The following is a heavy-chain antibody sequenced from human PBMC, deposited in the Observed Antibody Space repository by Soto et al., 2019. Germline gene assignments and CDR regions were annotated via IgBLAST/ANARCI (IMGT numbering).Heavy chain of an antibody. J-gene: IGHJ5*02. V-gene: IGHV4-59*12. CDR3: ARDGGAWGLTGWGS. D-gene: IGHD1-26*01. CDR1: GGSISSYY. Sequence: SETLSVTCTVSGGSISSYYWSWIRQPPGKGLEWIGYIYYSGSTNYNPSLKSRATLSVDTSKNQFSLKLSSVTAADTAGYYCARDGGAWGLTGWGSWGRGTLVTVSS. CDR2: IYYSGST.